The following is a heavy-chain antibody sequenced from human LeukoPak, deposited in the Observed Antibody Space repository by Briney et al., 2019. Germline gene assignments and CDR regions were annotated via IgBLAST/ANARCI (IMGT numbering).Heavy chain of an antibody. Sequence: SETLSLTCPVSGGSISSYYWSWIRQPPGKGLEWIGYIYYSGSTNYKPSLKSRVTISVDTSKNQFSLKLSSVTAADTAVYYCVINTADLSHTTIWGQGTLVTVFS. CDR1: GGSISSYY. V-gene: IGHV4-59*08. CDR3: VINTADLSHTTI. D-gene: IGHD1-26*01. J-gene: IGHJ4*02. CDR2: IYYSGST.